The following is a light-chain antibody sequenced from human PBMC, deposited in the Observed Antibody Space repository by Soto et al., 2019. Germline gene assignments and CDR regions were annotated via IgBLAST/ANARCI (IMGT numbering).Light chain of an antibody. Sequence: EIVLTQSPATLSLSPGERATLSCRATQSVSSSLAWYQQKPGQAPRLLIYNASNRATGIPARFSGSGSGTDFTLTISSLEPEDFAVYYCQQRSNWPPTYIFGQGTKVEIK. CDR3: QQRSNWPPTYI. CDR1: QSVSSS. V-gene: IGKV3-11*01. J-gene: IGKJ2*01. CDR2: NAS.